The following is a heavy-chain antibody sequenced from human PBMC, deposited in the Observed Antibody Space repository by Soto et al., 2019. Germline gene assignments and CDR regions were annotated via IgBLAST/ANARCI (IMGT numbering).Heavy chain of an antibody. V-gene: IGHV3-23*01. CDR3: ARLAVAGPYHNWFDP. CDR2: ISGSGGST. CDR1: GFTFSSYA. Sequence: GGSLRLSCAASGFTFSSYAMSWVRQAPGKGLEWVSAISGSGGSTYYADSVKGRFTISRDNSKNTLYLQMNSLRAEDTAVYYCARLAVAGPYHNWFDPWGRGTLVTVSS. D-gene: IGHD6-19*01. J-gene: IGHJ5*02.